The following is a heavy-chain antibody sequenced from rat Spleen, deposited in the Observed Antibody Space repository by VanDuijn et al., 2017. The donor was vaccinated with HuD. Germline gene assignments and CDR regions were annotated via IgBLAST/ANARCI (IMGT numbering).Heavy chain of an antibody. D-gene: IGHD4-1*01. J-gene: IGHJ3*01. CDR1: GFTFSNYD. CDR2: ISISGDDT. CDR3: ARHGGLYNWFAF. V-gene: IGHV5-25*01. Sequence: EVQMVESGGGLVQSGRSLKLSCAASGFTFSNYDMAWVRQAPTQGLEWVASISISGDDTYYRDSMKGRFTVSRDNAKSTLYLQMDSLRSEDTATYYCARHGGLYNWFAFWGQGTLVTVSS.